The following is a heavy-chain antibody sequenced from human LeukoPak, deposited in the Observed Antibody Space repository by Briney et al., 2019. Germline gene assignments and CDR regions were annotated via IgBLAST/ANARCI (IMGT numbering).Heavy chain of an antibody. V-gene: IGHV3-49*04. CDR2: IQAKAYGGAT. J-gene: IGHJ4*02. CDR3: TRAPHPRCSSSGCYLDY. D-gene: IGHD2-2*01. CDR1: GFTFGDYA. Sequence: GRSLRLSCSTSGFTFGDYAMSWVRQAPGKGLEGVGLIQAKAYGGATKYAASVNGRFSISRDDSQSIANLQMNDLKTEDTAVYYCTRAPHPRCSSSGCYLDYWGQGTLVTVSS.